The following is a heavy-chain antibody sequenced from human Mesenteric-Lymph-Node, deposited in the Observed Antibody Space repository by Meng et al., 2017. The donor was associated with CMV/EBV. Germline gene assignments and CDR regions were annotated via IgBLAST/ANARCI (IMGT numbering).Heavy chain of an antibody. Sequence: GESLKISCSASGFSFSYYGMHWVRQAPGKGLEWVAFIRYDGSSQYYADSVKGRFTVSRDNSKNTLYLQMDSLRAEDTAVYYCAKVYKREYDFWSGYQDYWGQGTLVTSPQ. J-gene: IGHJ4*02. CDR1: GFSFSYYG. D-gene: IGHD3-3*01. CDR3: AKVYKREYDFWSGYQDY. CDR2: IRYDGSSQ. V-gene: IGHV3-30*02.